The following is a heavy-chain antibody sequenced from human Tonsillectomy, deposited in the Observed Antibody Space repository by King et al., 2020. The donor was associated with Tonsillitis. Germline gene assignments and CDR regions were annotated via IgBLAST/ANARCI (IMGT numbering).Heavy chain of an antibody. Sequence: VQLVESGGGLVKPGGSLRLSCAASGFTFSTYSMNWVRQAPGKGLEWVSSISSGSTYIYYADSVKGRFTISRDNAKNSLFLQMNSLRAEDTAVYYCARDLAVAAHDYWGQGTLVTVSS. CDR2: ISSGSTYI. V-gene: IGHV3-21*01. CDR3: ARDLAVAAHDY. D-gene: IGHD6-19*01. CDR1: GFTFSTYS. J-gene: IGHJ4*02.